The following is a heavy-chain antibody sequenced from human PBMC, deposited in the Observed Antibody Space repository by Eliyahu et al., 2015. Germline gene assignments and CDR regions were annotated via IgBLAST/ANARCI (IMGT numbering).Heavy chain of an antibody. Sequence: QVQLVQSGAEVKKPGASVKVSCKVSGYTLXELSMHWVRQAPGKGXEWMGGFDPEDGETIYAQKFQGRVTMTEDTSTDTAYMELSSLRSEDTAVYYCATNSRYYSSSWYYYWGQGTLVTVSS. CDR2: FDPEDGET. CDR1: GYTLXELS. V-gene: IGHV1-24*01. D-gene: IGHD6-13*01. J-gene: IGHJ4*02. CDR3: ATNSRYYSSSWYYY.